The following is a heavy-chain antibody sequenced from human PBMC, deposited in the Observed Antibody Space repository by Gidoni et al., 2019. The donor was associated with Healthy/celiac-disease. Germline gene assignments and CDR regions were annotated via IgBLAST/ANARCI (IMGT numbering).Heavy chain of an antibody. D-gene: IGHD1-1*01. Sequence: EVQLVECGGGLVRPGGSLRLPSEASGFNFSSYDLHWVRQATGNCLEWVSAMGTAGDPYYPGSVKGRFTISREKAKNSLYLQMNSLRAVDTAVYYCARCASWNHYYYYGMDVWGQGTTVTVSS. CDR2: MGTAGDP. CDR3: ARCASWNHYYYYGMDV. CDR1: GFNFSSYD. J-gene: IGHJ6*02. V-gene: IGHV3-13*05.